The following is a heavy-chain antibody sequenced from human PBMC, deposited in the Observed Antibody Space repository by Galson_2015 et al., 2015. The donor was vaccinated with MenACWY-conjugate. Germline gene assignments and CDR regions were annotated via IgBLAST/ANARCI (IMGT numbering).Heavy chain of an antibody. D-gene: IGHD6-19*01. CDR1: GFTFSNYA. V-gene: IGHV3-23*01. Sequence: FLRLSCAASGFTFSNYAMGWVRQASGKGLEWVSGLSGSGDKTFYEESVKGRFTISRDNSKNTLHLQMSSLRAEDTAVYYCAKAQSIGWYVGYNYFDPWGQGALVTVSS. J-gene: IGHJ5*02. CDR3: AKAQSIGWYVGYNYFDP. CDR2: LSGSGDKT.